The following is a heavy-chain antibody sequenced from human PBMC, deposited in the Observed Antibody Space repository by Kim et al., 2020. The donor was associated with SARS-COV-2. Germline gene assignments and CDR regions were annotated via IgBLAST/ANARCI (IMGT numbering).Heavy chain of an antibody. CDR3: AKDKGPDSSSSGGVDY. Sequence: SVKGRFTISRDNSKNSLYLQMNSLRTEATALYYCAKDKGPDSSSSGGVDYWGQGTLVTVSS. D-gene: IGHD6-6*01. V-gene: IGHV3-43*01. J-gene: IGHJ4*02.